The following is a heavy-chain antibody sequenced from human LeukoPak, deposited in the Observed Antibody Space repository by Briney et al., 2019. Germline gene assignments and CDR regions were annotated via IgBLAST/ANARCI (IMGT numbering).Heavy chain of an antibody. CDR1: GYSISTGYY. V-gene: IGHV4-38-2*02. CDR3: ARKRITMVRGVKGYYYYMDV. Sequence: SETLSLTCTVSGYSISTGYYWDWIRQPPGKGLEWIGTFYHGGSTNYNPSLKSRVTISVDTSKNQFSLKLSSVTAADTAVYYCARKRITMVRGVKGYYYYMDVWGKGTTVTISS. CDR2: FYHGGST. J-gene: IGHJ6*03. D-gene: IGHD3-10*01.